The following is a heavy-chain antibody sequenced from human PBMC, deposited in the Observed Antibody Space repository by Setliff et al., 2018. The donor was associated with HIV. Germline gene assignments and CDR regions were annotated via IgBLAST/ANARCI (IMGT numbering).Heavy chain of an antibody. D-gene: IGHD5-12*01. CDR1: GGSISNYY. J-gene: IGHJ5*02. V-gene: IGHV4-4*08. CDR2: IYTSGST. Sequence: PSETLSLTCTVSGGSISNYYWSWIRQPPGKGLEWIGYIYTSGSTNYNPSLKSRVTISVDTSKNQFSLKLSSVTAADTAVYYCARHGATISGYEIRQCDRWGQGTLVTVSS. CDR3: ARHGATISGYEIRQCDR.